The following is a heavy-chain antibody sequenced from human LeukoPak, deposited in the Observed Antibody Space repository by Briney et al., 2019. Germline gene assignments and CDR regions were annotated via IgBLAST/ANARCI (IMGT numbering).Heavy chain of an antibody. CDR2: ISGSGDST. D-gene: IGHD3-10*01. V-gene: IGHV3-23*01. CDR3: AKDAVRGSGRINWFDS. J-gene: IGHJ5*01. Sequence: PGGSLRLSCAASGFTFSSYAMSWVRQAPGKGLEWVSAISGSGDSTYYADSVKGRFTISRDNSKNTLYLQMNSLGAEDTAVYYCAKDAVRGSGRINWFDSRGQGTLVTVSS. CDR1: GFTFSSYA.